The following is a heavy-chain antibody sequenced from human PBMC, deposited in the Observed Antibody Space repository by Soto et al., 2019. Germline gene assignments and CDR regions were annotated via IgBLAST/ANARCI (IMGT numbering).Heavy chain of an antibody. CDR3: ARGSTSWYNLIYGGLFED. J-gene: IGHJ4*02. CDR1: GGSISSGGYS. V-gene: IGHV4-30-2*01. D-gene: IGHD1-1*01. CDR2: IYHSGST. Sequence: SETLSLTCAVSGGSISSGGYSWSWIRQPPGKGLEWIGYIYHSGSTYYNPSLKSRVTISVDRSKNQFSLKLSSVTAADTAFYFCARGSTSWYNLIYGGLFEDWGRGILVTVSS.